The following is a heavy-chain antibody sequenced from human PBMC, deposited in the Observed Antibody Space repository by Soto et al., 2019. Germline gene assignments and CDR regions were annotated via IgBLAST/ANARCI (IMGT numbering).Heavy chain of an antibody. Sequence: EVQLVESGGGLVQPGGSLRLSCAASGFTFSSYWMSWVRQAPGKVLEWVANIKQDGSERYYVDSVKGRFTISRDNAMISLYLQMNSMRAEDTAVYYCARGGSSTRFMDYWGQGTLVTVSS. J-gene: IGHJ4*02. D-gene: IGHD2-2*01. CDR1: GFTFSSYW. CDR3: ARGGSSTRFMDY. V-gene: IGHV3-7*03. CDR2: IKQDGSER.